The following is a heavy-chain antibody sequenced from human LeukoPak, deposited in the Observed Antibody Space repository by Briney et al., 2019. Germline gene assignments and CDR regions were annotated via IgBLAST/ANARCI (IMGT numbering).Heavy chain of an antibody. CDR2: IYHSGST. CDR3: ARDWYYYGSGSSEIPINWFDP. Sequence: SETLSLTCTVSGYSISSGYYWGWIRQPPGRGLEWIGSIYHSGSTYYNPSLKSRVTISVDTSKNQFSLKLSSVTAADTAVYYCARDWYYYGSGSSEIPINWFDPWGQGTLVTVSS. J-gene: IGHJ5*02. V-gene: IGHV4-38-2*02. D-gene: IGHD3-10*01. CDR1: GYSISSGYY.